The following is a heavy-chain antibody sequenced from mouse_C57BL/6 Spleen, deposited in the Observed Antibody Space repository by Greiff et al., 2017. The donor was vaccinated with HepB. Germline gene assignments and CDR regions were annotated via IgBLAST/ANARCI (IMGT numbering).Heavy chain of an antibody. J-gene: IGHJ1*03. CDR2: IYPGDGDT. CDR3: ARAGTTVVDSYFDV. CDR1: GYAFSSSW. V-gene: IGHV1-82*01. D-gene: IGHD1-1*01. Sequence: VQLQQSGPELVKPGASVKISCKASGYAFSSSWMNWVKQRPGKGLEWIGRIYPGDGDTNYNGKFKGKATLTADKSSSTAYMQLSSLTSEDSAVYFCARAGTTVVDSYFDVWGTGTTVTVSS.